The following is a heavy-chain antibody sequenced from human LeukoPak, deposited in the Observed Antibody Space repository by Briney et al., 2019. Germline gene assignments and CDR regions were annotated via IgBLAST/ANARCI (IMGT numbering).Heavy chain of an antibody. CDR1: GGSFSGYY. CDR3: ARRYCSSTSCIGPFDY. J-gene: IGHJ4*02. CDR2: INHSGST. Sequence: SETLSLTCAVYGGSFSGYYWSWIRQPPGKGLEWIGEINHSGSTNYNPSLKSRVTISVDTSKNQFSLKLSSVTAADTAVYYCARRYCSSTSCIGPFDYWGQGTLVTVSS. D-gene: IGHD2-2*01. V-gene: IGHV4-34*01.